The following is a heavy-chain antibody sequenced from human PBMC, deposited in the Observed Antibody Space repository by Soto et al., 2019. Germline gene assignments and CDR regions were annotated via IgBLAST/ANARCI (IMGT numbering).Heavy chain of an antibody. V-gene: IGHV5-51*01. Sequence: GESLKISCKGSGYSFTSYWIGWVRQMPGKGLEWMGIIYPSDSDTKYSPSFQGQVTISADKSISTAYLQWSGLKASDTAMYYCARHTGNQYGSSSAYFDYWGQGTMVTVYS. J-gene: IGHJ4*02. D-gene: IGHD6-6*01. CDR3: ARHTGNQYGSSSAYFDY. CDR1: GYSFTSYW. CDR2: IYPSDSDT.